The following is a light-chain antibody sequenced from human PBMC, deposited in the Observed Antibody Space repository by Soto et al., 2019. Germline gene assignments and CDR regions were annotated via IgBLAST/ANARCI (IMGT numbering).Light chain of an antibody. CDR2: SNN. J-gene: IGLJ2*01. CDR1: TSNIGRNT. CDR3: GAWDDSLTGVV. V-gene: IGLV1-44*01. Sequence: QSGLTQPPSASGTPGQRVTISCSGSTSNIGRNTVHWYQQLPGTAPKLLIYSNNQRPSGVHDRFSGSKSCTSASLAISGLRSEDEADYYCGAWDDSLTGVVFGGKTKVTVL.